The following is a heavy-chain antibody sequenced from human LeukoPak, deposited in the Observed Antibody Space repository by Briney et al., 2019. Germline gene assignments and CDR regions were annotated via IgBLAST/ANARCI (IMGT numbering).Heavy chain of an antibody. Sequence: SGTLSLTCAVSGGSISSSNWWSWVRQPPGKGLEWIGEIYHSGSTNYNPSLKSRVTISVDKSKNQFSLKLSSVTAADTAVYYCARGLHYYYGLGSYPYWGQGTLVTVSS. CDR2: IYHSGST. V-gene: IGHV4-4*02. CDR1: GGSISSSNW. J-gene: IGHJ4*02. CDR3: ARGLHYYYGLGSYPY. D-gene: IGHD3-10*01.